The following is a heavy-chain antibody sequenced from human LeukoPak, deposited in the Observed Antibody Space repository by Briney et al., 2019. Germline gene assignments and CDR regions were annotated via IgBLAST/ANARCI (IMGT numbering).Heavy chain of an antibody. D-gene: IGHD3-10*01. CDR1: GFTFSSYG. V-gene: IGHV3-23*01. Sequence: GGTLRLSCAASGFTFSSYGMSWVRQAPGKGLEWVSAISGSGGSTYYADSVKGRFTISRDSSKNTLYLQMNSLRAEDTAVYYCAKHRRMVRGVIHNWFDPWGQGTLVTVSS. J-gene: IGHJ5*02. CDR2: ISGSGGST. CDR3: AKHRRMVRGVIHNWFDP.